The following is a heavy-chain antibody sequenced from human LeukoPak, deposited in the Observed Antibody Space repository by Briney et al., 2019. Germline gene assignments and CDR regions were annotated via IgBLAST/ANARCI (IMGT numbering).Heavy chain of an antibody. Sequence: GGSLRLSCSASGFTVSTNYMSWVRQAPGKGLEWVSVISSDGSTDYADSVKGRFTVSRDNFKNTLYLQMNSLGSEDTAVYYCARDQNSWGQGTLVTVSS. CDR3: ARDQNS. CDR2: ISSDGST. CDR1: GFTVSTNY. J-gene: IGHJ5*02. V-gene: IGHV3-53*01.